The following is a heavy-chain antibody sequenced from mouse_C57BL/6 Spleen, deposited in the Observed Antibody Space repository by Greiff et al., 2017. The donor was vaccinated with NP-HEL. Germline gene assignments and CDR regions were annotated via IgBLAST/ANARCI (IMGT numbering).Heavy chain of an antibody. J-gene: IGHJ4*01. D-gene: IGHD1-1*01. CDR2: INPGSGGT. Sequence: VQLQQSGAELVRPGTSVKVSCKASGYAFTNYLIEWVKQRPGQGLEWIGVINPGSGGTNYNEKFKGKATLTADKSSSTAYMQLSSLTSEDSAVYFCARYGGAYYYAMDYWGQGTSVTVSS. CDR3: ARYGGAYYYAMDY. V-gene: IGHV1-54*01. CDR1: GYAFTNYL.